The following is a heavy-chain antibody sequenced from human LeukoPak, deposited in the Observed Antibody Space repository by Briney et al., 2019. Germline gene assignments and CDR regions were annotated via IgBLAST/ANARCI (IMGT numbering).Heavy chain of an antibody. CDR1: GFTFSSYW. D-gene: IGHD6-13*01. CDR3: ARDYPIAAAGTGRVY. J-gene: IGHJ4*02. V-gene: IGHV3-7*03. Sequence: GGSLRLSCAASGFTFSSYWMSWVRQAPGKGLEWVANRKQDGSEKYYVDSVKGRFTISRDNAKNSLYLQMNSLRAEDTAVYYCARDYPIAAAGTGRVYWGQGTLVTVSS. CDR2: RKQDGSEK.